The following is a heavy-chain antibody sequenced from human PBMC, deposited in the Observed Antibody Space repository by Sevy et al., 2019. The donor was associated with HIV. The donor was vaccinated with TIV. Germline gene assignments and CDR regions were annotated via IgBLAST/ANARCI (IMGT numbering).Heavy chain of an antibody. CDR1: GFTFATYW. Sequence: GGSLRLPCAASGFTFATYWMTWVRQAPGKGLEWVAYIKQDGTDKYYVDSVRGRFTISRDNGKNSLYLQMSSLRAEDTAVYFCARALADWGSFHYSSWGRGTLVTVSS. V-gene: IGHV3-7*01. CDR3: ARALADWGSFHYSS. CDR2: IKQDGTDK. D-gene: IGHD3-16*02. J-gene: IGHJ4*02.